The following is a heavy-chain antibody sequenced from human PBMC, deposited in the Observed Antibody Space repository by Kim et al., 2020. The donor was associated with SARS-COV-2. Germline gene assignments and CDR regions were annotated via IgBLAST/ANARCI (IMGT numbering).Heavy chain of an antibody. CDR2: ISSSSST. D-gene: IGHD4-17*01. CDR3: ARGSYGPDY. J-gene: IGHJ4*02. Sequence: GGSLRLSCAVSGFIFSNYNMNWVRQAPGKGPEWVSQISSSSSTYYADSVKGRFTISRDNAKNSLYLQMNSLRDEDTAVYYCARGSYGPDYWGQGTLATVS. V-gene: IGHV3-48*02. CDR1: GFIFSNYN.